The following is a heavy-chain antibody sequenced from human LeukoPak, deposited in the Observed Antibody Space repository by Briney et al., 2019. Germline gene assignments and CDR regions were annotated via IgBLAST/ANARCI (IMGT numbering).Heavy chain of an antibody. CDR1: GFTFSNFW. CDR2: IKQDETEK. CDR3: ASRDDFWSGYYTY. V-gene: IGHV3-7*03. J-gene: IGHJ4*02. D-gene: IGHD3-3*01. Sequence: GGSLRLSCTASGFTFSNFWMGWVRQAPGKGLEWVANIKQDETEKFYLGSVKGRFTISRDNSKNTLYLQMNSLRAEDTAVYYCASRDDFWSGYYTYWGQGTLVTVSS.